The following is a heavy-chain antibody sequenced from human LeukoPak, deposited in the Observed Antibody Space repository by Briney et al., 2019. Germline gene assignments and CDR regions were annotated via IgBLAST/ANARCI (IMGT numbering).Heavy chain of an antibody. CDR2: INPNSGGT. Sequence: GASVKVSCKASGYTFTGYYMHWVRQAPGQGLEWMGWINPNSGGTNYAQKFQGRVTMTRDTSISTAYMELSSLRSEDTAVYYCARDRGILWFGELFGYWGQGTLVTVSS. D-gene: IGHD3-10*01. V-gene: IGHV1-2*02. J-gene: IGHJ4*02. CDR3: ARDRGILWFGELFGY. CDR1: GYTFTGYY.